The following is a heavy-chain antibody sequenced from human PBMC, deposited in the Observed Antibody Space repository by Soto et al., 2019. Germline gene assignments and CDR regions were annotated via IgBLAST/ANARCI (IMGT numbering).Heavy chain of an antibody. CDR3: ARAPWYYYDSSGYFGYAFDI. V-gene: IGHV1-2*02. CDR2: INPNSGGT. J-gene: IGHJ3*02. Sequence: ASVKVSCKASGYTFTGYYMHWVRQAPGQGLEWMGWINPNSGGTNYAQKFQGRVTMTRDTSISTAYMELSRPRSDDTAVYYCARAPWYYYDSSGYFGYAFDIWGQGTMVT. CDR1: GYTFTGYY. D-gene: IGHD3-22*01.